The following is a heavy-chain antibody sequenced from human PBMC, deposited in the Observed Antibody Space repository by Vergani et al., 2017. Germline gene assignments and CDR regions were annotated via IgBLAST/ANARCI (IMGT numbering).Heavy chain of an antibody. CDR2: IYYSGST. Sequence: QVQLQESGPGLVKPSETLSLTCTVSGGSISSYYWSWIRQPPGKGLEWIGYIYYSGSTNYNPSLKSRVTISVDTSKNQFSLKRSSVTAADTAVYYCAGRITMVRGVILNPHDAFDIWGQGTMVTVSS. CDR1: GGSISSYY. CDR3: AGRITMVRGVILNPHDAFDI. V-gene: IGHV4-59*01. D-gene: IGHD3-10*01. J-gene: IGHJ3*02.